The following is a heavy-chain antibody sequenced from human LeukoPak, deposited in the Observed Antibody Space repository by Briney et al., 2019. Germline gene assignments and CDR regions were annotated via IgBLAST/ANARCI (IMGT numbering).Heavy chain of an antibody. CDR3: MVRGVINDDAFDI. V-gene: IGHV3-30*02. CDR1: GFTFSSYG. J-gene: IGHJ3*02. D-gene: IGHD3-10*01. CDR2: IRYDGSNK. Sequence: AGGSLRLSCAASGFTFSSYGMHWVRQAPGKGLEWVAFIRYDGSNKYYADSVKGRFTISRDNSKNTLYLQMNSLRAEDTAVYYPMVRGVINDDAFDIWGQGTMVTVSS.